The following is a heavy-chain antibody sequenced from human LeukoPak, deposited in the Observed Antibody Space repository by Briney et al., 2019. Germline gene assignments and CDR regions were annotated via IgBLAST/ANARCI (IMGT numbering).Heavy chain of an antibody. CDR2: SGST. CDR3: ARHPPYGSRNWGSYYLDY. D-gene: IGHD3-10*01. CDR1: GGSVSSTTYY. J-gene: IGHJ4*02. Sequence: PSETLFLTCTVSGGSVSSTTYYWGWIRQPPGKGLEWIGSSGSTYYNPSPKSRVTISVDPSKNQFSLKLSSVTAADTAVYYCARHPPYGSRNWGSYYLDYWGQGTLVTVSS. V-gene: IGHV4-39*01.